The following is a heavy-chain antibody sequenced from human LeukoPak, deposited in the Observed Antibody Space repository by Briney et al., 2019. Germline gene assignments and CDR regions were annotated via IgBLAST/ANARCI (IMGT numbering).Heavy chain of an antibody. CDR3: AKGEWLDD. D-gene: IGHD3-16*01. Sequence: PGGSLRLSCAASGFSFSSYAMSWVRQAPGQGLEWVSTISGSFTTYYTDSVKGRFTIPRDNSKNTLYLQTNSLRAEDTALYYCAKGEWLDDWGQGTRVTVSS. J-gene: IGHJ4*02. CDR2: ISGSFTT. CDR1: GFSFSSYA. V-gene: IGHV3-23*01.